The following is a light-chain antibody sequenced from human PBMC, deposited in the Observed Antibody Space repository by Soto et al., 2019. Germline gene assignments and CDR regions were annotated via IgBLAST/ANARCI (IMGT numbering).Light chain of an antibody. Sequence: EIVLTQSPLPLSLSPGERSTLSCRASQSIRSNYVAWYQQKPGQGPRLLIYGASTRASGIPARFSGSGSGTDFTLTISRLQPEDFAMYYCQQHGTSPRTFGQGTKVDIK. CDR1: QSIRSNY. CDR2: GAS. J-gene: IGKJ1*01. CDR3: QQHGTSPRT. V-gene: IGKV3-20*01.